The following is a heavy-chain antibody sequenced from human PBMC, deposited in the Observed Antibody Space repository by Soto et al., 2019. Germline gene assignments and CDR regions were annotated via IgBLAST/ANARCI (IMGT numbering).Heavy chain of an antibody. Sequence: SDTLSLTCTVSGGSVTNSSYYWGWIRQSPGKGLEWIGSVYYRGRSYSKSSVKSRVTISVDTSKNQFSLNFNSVTASVTALYYCVSQRTTVLTQAYFDYWGPGALVTVSS. D-gene: IGHD4-17*01. CDR1: GGSVTNSSYY. CDR3: VSQRTTVLTQAYFDY. J-gene: IGHJ4*02. V-gene: IGHV4-39*01. CDR2: VYYRGRS.